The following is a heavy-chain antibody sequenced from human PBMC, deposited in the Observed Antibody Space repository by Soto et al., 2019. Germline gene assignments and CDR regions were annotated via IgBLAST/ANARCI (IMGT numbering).Heavy chain of an antibody. V-gene: IGHV3-33*08. D-gene: IGHD3-10*01. CDR2: IWYDGSNK. Sequence: PGGSLRLSCAASGFTFSSYGMHWVRQAPGKGLEWVAVIWYDGSNKYYADSVKGRLTISRDNSKNTLYLQMNSLRAEDTAVYYCARDTSAYYYGPGPGGMDVWGQGTTVTVSS. CDR1: GFTFSSYG. CDR3: ARDTSAYYYGPGPGGMDV. J-gene: IGHJ6*02.